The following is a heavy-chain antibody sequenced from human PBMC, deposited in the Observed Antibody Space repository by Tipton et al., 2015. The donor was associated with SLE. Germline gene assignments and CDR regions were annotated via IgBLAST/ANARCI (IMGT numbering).Heavy chain of an antibody. V-gene: IGHV3-7*01. D-gene: IGHD2-21*01. J-gene: IGHJ3*02. CDR1: GFTFSGYW. Sequence: SLRLSCAASGFTFSGYWMSWVRQAPGKGLEWVANIKQDGSDEYYVDPVKGRFTISRDNAKNSLYLQMNSLRAEDTAVYYCARDRNSLDAFDIWGQGTRVTVSS. CDR2: IKQDGSDE. CDR3: ARDRNSLDAFDI.